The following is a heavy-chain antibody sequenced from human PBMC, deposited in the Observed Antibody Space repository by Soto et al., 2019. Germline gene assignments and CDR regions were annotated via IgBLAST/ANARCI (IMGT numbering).Heavy chain of an antibody. D-gene: IGHD2-8*01. Sequence: QVQLRESGPGLVKPSETLSLTCTVSGGSISTYYWSWIRQPPGKGLEWIGYIYYGGSADYNPSRMSRVTISVDTSKKQFSLKLSSVTAADTAVYYCARGGHCATGVCSALDYWGQGTLVSVSS. CDR3: ARGGHCATGVCSALDY. V-gene: IGHV4-59*08. J-gene: IGHJ4*02. CDR1: GGSISTYY. CDR2: IYYGGSA.